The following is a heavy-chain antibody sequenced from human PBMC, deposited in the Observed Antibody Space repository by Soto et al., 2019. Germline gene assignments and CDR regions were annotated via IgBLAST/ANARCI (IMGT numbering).Heavy chain of an antibody. D-gene: IGHD2-2*01. Sequence: SETLSLTCAISVDSVSSNSAACNWIRQSPSRGLEWLGRTYYRSKWYNDYAVSVKSRITINPDTSKNQFSLQLNSVTPEETAVYYCAREVVSDIVVVTAAEYSYGMDVWGQGTTVPVSS. V-gene: IGHV6-1*01. CDR1: VDSVSSNSAA. CDR3: AREVVSDIVVVTAAEYSYGMDV. J-gene: IGHJ6*02. CDR2: TYYRSKWYN.